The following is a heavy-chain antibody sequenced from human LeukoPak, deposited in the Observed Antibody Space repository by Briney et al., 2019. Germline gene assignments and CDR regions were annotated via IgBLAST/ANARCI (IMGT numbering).Heavy chain of an antibody. CDR3: ARQTHYYGSGSYYRDY. Sequence: SETLSLTCAVYGGSFSGYYWSSIRQPPGKGLEWIGEINHSGSTNYNPSLKSRVTISVDTSKNQFSLKLSSVTAADTAVYYCARQTHYYGSGSYYRDYWGQGTLVTVSS. CDR1: GGSFSGYY. D-gene: IGHD3-10*01. V-gene: IGHV4-34*01. J-gene: IGHJ4*02. CDR2: INHSGST.